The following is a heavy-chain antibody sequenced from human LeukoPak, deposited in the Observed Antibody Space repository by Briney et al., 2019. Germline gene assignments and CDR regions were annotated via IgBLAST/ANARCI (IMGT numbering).Heavy chain of an antibody. Sequence: PSETLSLTCAVSGYSISSGYYWGWIRQPPPKGLEWIGSIYHSGSTYYNPSLKSRVTISVDTSKNQFSLKLSSVTAADTAVYYCARQGGDYFDYWGQGTLVTVSS. V-gene: IGHV4-38-2*01. J-gene: IGHJ4*02. CDR1: GYSISSGYY. CDR3: ARQGGDYFDY. CDR2: IYHSGST. D-gene: IGHD1-26*01.